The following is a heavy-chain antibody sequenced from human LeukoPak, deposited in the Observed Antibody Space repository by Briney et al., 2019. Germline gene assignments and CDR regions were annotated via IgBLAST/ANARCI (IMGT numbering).Heavy chain of an antibody. J-gene: IGHJ4*02. CDR1: GFTFSSYA. V-gene: IGHV3-30*04. CDR2: ISYDGSNK. Sequence: DPGRSLRLSCAASGFTFSSYAMHWVRQAPGKGLEWVAVISYDGSNKYYADSVKGRFTISRDNSKNTLYLQMNSLRAEDTAVYYCARGLGSSGYYVVYWGQGTLVTVSS. D-gene: IGHD3-22*01. CDR3: ARGLGSSGYYVVY.